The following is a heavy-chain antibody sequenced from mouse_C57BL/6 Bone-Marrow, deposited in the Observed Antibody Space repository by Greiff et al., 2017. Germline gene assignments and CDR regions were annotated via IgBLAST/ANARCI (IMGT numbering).Heavy chain of an antibody. CDR1: GYTFTTYP. D-gene: IGHD2-1*01. V-gene: IGHV1-47*01. CDR2: FHPYNDDT. Sequence: QESGAELVKPGASVKMFCKASGYTFTTYPIEWMKQNHGKSLEWIGNFHPYNDDTKYNEKFKGKATLTVEKSSSTVYLELRRLTSDDSAVYYCARGGNYGGYYFDYWGQGTTLTVSS. J-gene: IGHJ2*01. CDR3: ARGGNYGGYYFDY.